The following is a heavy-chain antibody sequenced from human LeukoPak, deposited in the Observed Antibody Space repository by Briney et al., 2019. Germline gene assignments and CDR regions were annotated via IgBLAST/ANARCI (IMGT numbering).Heavy chain of an antibody. J-gene: IGHJ6*02. CDR2: ISGSGGST. Sequence: GGSLRLSCAASGFTFGTYDMSWVRRAPGKGLEWVSGISGSGGSTYYADSVKGRFTISRDNSKNTLYLQMNSLRAEDTAVYYCAKGVGSKYGSGRDYYYYYGMDVWGQGTTVTVSS. CDR3: AKGVGSKYGSGRDYYYYYGMDV. V-gene: IGHV3-23*01. D-gene: IGHD3-10*01. CDR1: GFTFGTYD.